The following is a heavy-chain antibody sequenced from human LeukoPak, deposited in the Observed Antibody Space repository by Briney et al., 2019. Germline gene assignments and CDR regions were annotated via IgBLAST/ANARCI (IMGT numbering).Heavy chain of an antibody. CDR2: IKQDGSEK. CDR3: ARAMHS. J-gene: IGHJ4*02. Sequence: PGGSLRLSCAASGFTFSNYWVTWVRQAPGKGLEWVANIKQDGSEKYYVDSVKGRFTISRDNATNSLYLQMNSLRAEDTAVYYCARAMHSWGQGTLVTVSS. V-gene: IGHV3-7*03. CDR1: GFTFSNYW.